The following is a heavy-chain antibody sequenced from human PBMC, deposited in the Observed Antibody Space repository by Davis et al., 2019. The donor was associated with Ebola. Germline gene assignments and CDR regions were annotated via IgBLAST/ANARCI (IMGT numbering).Heavy chain of an antibody. CDR3: AREIKPYWYFDL. J-gene: IGHJ2*01. Sequence: GESLNISCAASGFTDSRYYMSWVRQAPGKGLEWVSVIYSGGSTHYPDSVQGRFTISSDNSKQSLFLQMNSLGTEDTALYYCAREIKPYWYFDLWSRGTVVTVSS. CDR2: IYSGGST. CDR1: GFTDSRYY. V-gene: IGHV3-53*05.